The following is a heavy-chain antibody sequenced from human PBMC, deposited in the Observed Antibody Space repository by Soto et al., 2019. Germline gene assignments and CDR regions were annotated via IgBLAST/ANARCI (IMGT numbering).Heavy chain of an antibody. J-gene: IGHJ4*02. V-gene: IGHV4-39*07. Sequence: PSETLSLTCSASDDSIKSDKYYWGWIRQPPGKGLEWIGEINHRGSTNYNPSLKSRVTISVDTSKNQFSLKLSSVNAADTAVYYCARGTMEIAARLLDYWGQGTLVTVSS. CDR1: DDSIKSDKYY. CDR2: INHRGST. CDR3: ARGTMEIAARLLDY. D-gene: IGHD6-6*01.